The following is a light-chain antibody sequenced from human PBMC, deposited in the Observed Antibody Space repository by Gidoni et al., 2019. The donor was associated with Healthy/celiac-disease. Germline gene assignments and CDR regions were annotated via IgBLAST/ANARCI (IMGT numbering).Light chain of an antibody. Sequence: PATLSVSPGERATLSCRASQSVSSNLAWYQQKPGQAPRLLIYGASTRATGIPARFSGSGSGTEFTLTISSLQSEDFAIYYCQQYNNWPQTFGQGTKVEIK. CDR2: GAS. CDR1: QSVSSN. CDR3: QQYNNWPQT. V-gene: IGKV3-15*01. J-gene: IGKJ1*01.